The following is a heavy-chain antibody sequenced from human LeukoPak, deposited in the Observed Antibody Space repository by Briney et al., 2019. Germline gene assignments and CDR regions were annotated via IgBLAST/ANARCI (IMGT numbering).Heavy chain of an antibody. V-gene: IGHV3-30-3*02. D-gene: IGHD3-10*01. J-gene: IGHJ4*02. CDR2: ISYDGSNK. CDR3: AKSPVEGGVISGYFDY. Sequence: PGGSLRLSCAASGFTFSSYAMHWVRQAPGKGLEWVAVISYDGSNKYYADSVKGRFTISRDNSKNTLYLQMNSLRAEDTAVYYCAKSPVEGGVISGYFDYWGQGTLVTVSS. CDR1: GFTFSSYA.